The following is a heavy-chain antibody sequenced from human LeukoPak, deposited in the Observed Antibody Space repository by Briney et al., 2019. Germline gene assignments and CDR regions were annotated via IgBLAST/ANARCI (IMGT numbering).Heavy chain of an antibody. V-gene: IGHV4-34*08. CDR2: INHSGST. Sequence: SETLSLTCAVYGGTFSGYYWSWIRQPPGKGLEWIGEINHSGSTNYNPSLKSRVTISVDTSKNQFSLKLSSVTAADTAVYYCASTIFGVVKPDDAFDIWGQGTMVTVSS. CDR1: GGTFSGYY. D-gene: IGHD3-3*01. CDR3: ASTIFGVVKPDDAFDI. J-gene: IGHJ3*02.